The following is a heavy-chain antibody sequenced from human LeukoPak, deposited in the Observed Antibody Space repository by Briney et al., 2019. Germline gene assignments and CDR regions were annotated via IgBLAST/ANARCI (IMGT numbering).Heavy chain of an antibody. CDR1: AFTFSTYA. CDR2: IGSNGGTN. V-gene: IGHV3-64D*06. J-gene: IGHJ3*02. CDR3: MEDHDWGAFHI. D-gene: IGHD7-27*01. Sequence: GGSLTLSCSASAFTFSTYAMHCVRPAPGKWLEFVSGIGSNGGTNYYAGFVNGRFTISRDNTKNTLYLQISGLRAEDTAVYYCMEDHDWGAFHIWGWGPVITV.